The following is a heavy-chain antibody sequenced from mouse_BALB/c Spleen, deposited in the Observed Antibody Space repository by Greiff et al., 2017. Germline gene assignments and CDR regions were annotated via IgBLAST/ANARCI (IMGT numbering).Heavy chain of an antibody. CDR3: ARGYYGSSYGYYAMDY. V-gene: IGHV1S137*01. Sequence: VKLMESGAELVRPGVSVKISCKGSGYTFTDYAMHWVKQSHAKSLEWIGVISTYYGDASYNQKFKGKATMTVDKSSSTAYMELARLTSEDSAIYYCARGYYGSSYGYYAMDYWGQGTSVTVSS. D-gene: IGHD1-1*01. CDR2: ISTYYGDA. J-gene: IGHJ4*01. CDR1: GYTFTDYA.